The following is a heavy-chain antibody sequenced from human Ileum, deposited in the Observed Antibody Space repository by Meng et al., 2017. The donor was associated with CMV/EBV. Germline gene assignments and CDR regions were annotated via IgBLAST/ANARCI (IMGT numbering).Heavy chain of an antibody. CDR1: GFTFSGSA. V-gene: IGHV3-73*01. J-gene: IGHJ6*02. Sequence: GESLKISCAASGFTFSGSAMHWVRQASGKGLEWVGRIRRKAYSYETAYGASVKGRFTISRDDSKNSLYLQMNSLRAEDTAVYYCAREEGEQLVFYYYYGMDVWGQGTTVTVSS. CDR2: IRRKAYSYET. CDR3: AREEGEQLVFYYYYGMDV. D-gene: IGHD6-6*01.